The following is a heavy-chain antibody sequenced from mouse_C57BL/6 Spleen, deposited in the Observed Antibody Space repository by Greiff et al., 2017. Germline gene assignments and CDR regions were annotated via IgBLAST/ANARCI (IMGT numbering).Heavy chain of an antibody. CDR3: ARGSYDWYFDV. Sequence: EVKLVESGGGLVKPGGSLKLSCAASGFTFSDYGMHWVRQAPEKGLEWVAYISSGSSTIYYADTVKGRFTISRDNAKNTLFLQMTSLRSEDTAMYYCARGSYDWYFDVWGTGTTVTVSS. D-gene: IGHD1-1*01. CDR2: ISSGSSTI. V-gene: IGHV5-17*01. J-gene: IGHJ1*03. CDR1: GFTFSDYG.